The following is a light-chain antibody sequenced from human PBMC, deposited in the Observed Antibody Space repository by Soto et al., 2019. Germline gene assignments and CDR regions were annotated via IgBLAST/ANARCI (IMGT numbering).Light chain of an antibody. CDR1: SSNIGAGYD. V-gene: IGLV1-40*01. CDR3: QSYDSILSARV. J-gene: IGLJ3*02. Sequence: QSVLTQPLSVSGAPGQRVTISCTGSSSNIGAGYDVHWYQQLPGTAPKLLIYGNSNRPSGVPDRFSGSKSGTSASLAITGLQAEDEADYYCQSYDSILSARVFGGGTQLTVL. CDR2: GNS.